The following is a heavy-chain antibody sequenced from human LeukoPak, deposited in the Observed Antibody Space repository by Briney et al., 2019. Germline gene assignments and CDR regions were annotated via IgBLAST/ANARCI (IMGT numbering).Heavy chain of an antibody. J-gene: IGHJ6*03. CDR2: IKQDGSEK. CDR1: GFTFSSYW. Sequence: PGGSLRLSCAASGFTFSSYWMSWVRQAPGKGLEWVANIKQDGSEKYYVDSVKGRFTIPRDNAKDSLYLQMNSLRAEDTAVHFCARVRRAKRQNRYYFYYYMDVWGKGTTITVSS. V-gene: IGHV3-7*01. CDR3: ARVRRAKRQNRYYFYYYMDV. D-gene: IGHD1-14*01.